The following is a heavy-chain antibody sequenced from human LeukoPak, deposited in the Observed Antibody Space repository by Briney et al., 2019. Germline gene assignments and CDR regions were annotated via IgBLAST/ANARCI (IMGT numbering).Heavy chain of an antibody. D-gene: IGHD4-23*01. Sequence: GASVKVSCKASGGTFSSYAISWVRQAPGQGLEWMGGINPIFGTPNYAQKFQGRVTITTDESTNTAYMELSSLRSEDTAMYYCARDLPDFSLRISSGGFDIWGQGTMVTVSS. CDR1: GGTFSSYA. CDR2: INPIFGTP. J-gene: IGHJ3*02. CDR3: ARDLPDFSLRISSGGFDI. V-gene: IGHV1-69*05.